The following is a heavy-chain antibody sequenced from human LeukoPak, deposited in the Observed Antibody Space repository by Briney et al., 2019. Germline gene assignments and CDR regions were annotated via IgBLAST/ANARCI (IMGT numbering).Heavy chain of an antibody. D-gene: IGHD2-2*01. CDR1: GFTFSGYW. CDR2: INLDGSVR. J-gene: IGHJ4*02. CDR3: ARDRYCSSTSCPKSADY. Sequence: GGSLRLSCAASGFTFSGYWMSWVRQAPGKGLEWVANINLDGSVRHYVDSARGRFTISRDNAKNSLYLQMNSLRAEDTALYYCARDRYCSSTSCPKSADYWGQGTLVTVSS. V-gene: IGHV3-7*03.